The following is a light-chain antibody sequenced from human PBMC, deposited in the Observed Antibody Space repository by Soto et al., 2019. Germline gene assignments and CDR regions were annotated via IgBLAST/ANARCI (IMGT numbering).Light chain of an antibody. V-gene: IGLV2-11*01. CDR3: CSYAGSYTFVL. Sequence: QSVLTQPRSVSGSPGQSVTISCTGNSSDVGGYNYVSWYQQHPGQAPKLMIYDVTKRPSGVPDRFSGSKSGNTASLTISGLQAEDEADYYCCSYAGSYTFVLFGGGTKLTVL. CDR1: SSDVGGYNY. CDR2: DVT. J-gene: IGLJ2*01.